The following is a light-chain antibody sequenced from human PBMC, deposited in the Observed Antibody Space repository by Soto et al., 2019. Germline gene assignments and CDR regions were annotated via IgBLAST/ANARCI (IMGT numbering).Light chain of an antibody. CDR2: LNSDGSH. Sequence: QLVLTQSPSASASLGASVKLTCTLSSGHSTYAIAWHQQQPEKGPRYLMKLNSDGSHSKGDGIPDRFSGSSSGAERYLTISSLLSEDEADYYCQTWGTGPWVFGGGTKLTV. CDR3: QTWGTGPWV. J-gene: IGLJ3*02. CDR1: SGHSTYA. V-gene: IGLV4-69*01.